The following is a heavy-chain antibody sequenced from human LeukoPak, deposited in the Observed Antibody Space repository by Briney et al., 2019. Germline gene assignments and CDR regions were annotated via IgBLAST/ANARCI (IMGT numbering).Heavy chain of an antibody. D-gene: IGHD5-18*01. CDR3: ARDLYSCVRSGGMDV. CDR1: GYTFTSYG. CDR2: ISAYNGNT. J-gene: IGHJ6*02. V-gene: IGHV1-18*01. Sequence: ASVKVSCKASGYTFTSYGISWVRQAPGQGLEWMGWISAYNGNTNYAQKLQGRVTMTTDTSTSTAYMELRSLRSDDTAVYYCARDLYSCVRSGGMDVWGQGTTVTVSS.